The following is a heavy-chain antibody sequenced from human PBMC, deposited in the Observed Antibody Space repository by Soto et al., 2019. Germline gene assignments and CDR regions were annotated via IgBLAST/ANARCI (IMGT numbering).Heavy chain of an antibody. J-gene: IGHJ4*02. CDR2: IRSKANSYAT. CDR1: GFTFSDSA. CDR3: TRHVADY. V-gene: IGHV3-73*02. Sequence: EVQLVESGGGLVQPGGSLKLSCAASGFTFSDSAIHWVRQTSGKGLEWVGRIRSKANSYATAYAASVTGRVTISRDDSKNTAYLQMNSLKTEDTAVYYCTRHVADYWAQGTLVTVSS.